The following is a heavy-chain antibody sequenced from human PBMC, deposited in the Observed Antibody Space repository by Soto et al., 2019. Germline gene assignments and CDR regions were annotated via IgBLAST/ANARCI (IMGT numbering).Heavy chain of an antibody. CDR1: GGSISSGGYY. CDR2: IYYSGST. V-gene: IGHV4-31*03. CDR3: ARFFGVAAAGPFDY. D-gene: IGHD6-13*01. J-gene: IGHJ4*02. Sequence: QVQLQESGPGLVKPSQTLSLTCTVSGGSISSGGYYWSWIRQHPGKGLEWIGYIYYSGSTYYNPSLKSRVTISVDTSKNQVALELSSVTAADTAVYYCARFFGVAAAGPFDYWGQGTLVTVSS.